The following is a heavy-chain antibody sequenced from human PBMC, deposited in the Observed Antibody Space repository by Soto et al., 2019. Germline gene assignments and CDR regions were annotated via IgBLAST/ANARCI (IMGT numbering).Heavy chain of an antibody. CDR2: IIPIFGTA. J-gene: IGHJ6*02. Sequence: ASVKVSCKASGGTFSSYAISCVRQAPGQVLEWMGGIIPIFGTANYAQKFQGRVTITADESTSTAYMELSSLRSEDTAVYYCARGTLDTAMVMPHYGMDVWGQGTTVTVSS. D-gene: IGHD5-18*01. CDR3: ARGTLDTAMVMPHYGMDV. CDR1: GGTFSSYA. V-gene: IGHV1-69*13.